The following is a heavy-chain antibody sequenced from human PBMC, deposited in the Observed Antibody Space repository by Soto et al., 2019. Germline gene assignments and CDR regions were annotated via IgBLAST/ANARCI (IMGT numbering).Heavy chain of an antibody. CDR2: ITTSSSYI. J-gene: IGHJ6*03. CDR1: GFTFSTYN. V-gene: IGHV3-21*01. D-gene: IGHD3-10*01. Sequence: EVQLVESGRGLVKPGGSLRLSCAASGFTFSTYNMNWVRQAPGKGLEWVSSITTSSSYIYFADSVKGRFTISRDNAKNSLFLQMNSLRAEDTAVYYCARGDSYGSRSYPYYYYYMDVWGKGTTVTVSS. CDR3: ARGDSYGSRSYPYYYYYMDV.